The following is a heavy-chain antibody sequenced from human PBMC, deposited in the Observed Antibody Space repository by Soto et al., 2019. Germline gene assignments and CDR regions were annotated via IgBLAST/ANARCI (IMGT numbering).Heavy chain of an antibody. CDR3: AIVDNCVTPTPQDV. Sequence: QVQLVQSGDEVRKPGYSVKVSCKASGYIFVNYGIAWVRQAPGQGLQWMGWSSPYSGNTHYASKVQDRHTMTTDTSTIAADMDLGSLTSDDTAVYYCAIVDNCVTPTPQDVWGYATTFTVCS. V-gene: IGHV1-18*01. J-gene: IGHJ6*04. CDR1: GYIFVNYG. CDR2: SSPYSGNT. D-gene: IGHD3-16*02.